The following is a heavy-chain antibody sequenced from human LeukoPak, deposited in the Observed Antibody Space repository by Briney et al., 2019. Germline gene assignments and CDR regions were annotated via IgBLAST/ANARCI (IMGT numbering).Heavy chain of an antibody. D-gene: IGHD6-19*01. Sequence: SETLSLTCAVYGGSFSGYYWSWIRQPPGKGLERIGYISYSGSTNNHNPSLKSRVTISVDTSENQFSLKLSSVTAADTAVYYCARHTTSGWYQVVYWGQGTLVTVSS. J-gene: IGHJ4*02. CDR2: ISYSGSTN. CDR1: GGSFSGYY. CDR3: ARHTTSGWYQVVY. V-gene: IGHV4-59*01.